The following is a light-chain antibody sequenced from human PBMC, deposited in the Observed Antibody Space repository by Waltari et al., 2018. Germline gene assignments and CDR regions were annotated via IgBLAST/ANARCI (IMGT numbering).Light chain of an antibody. Sequence: DIHLTQSPSSLSASVGDTVTITCRASQHIDTYLNWYHQKSGHAPKLLIFAGSPLQTGVPARFSGSGSGTDFTLTISDLQPEDLATYFCQQSYRSPWTFGVGTQVDIK. J-gene: IGKJ1*01. CDR3: QQSYRSPWT. V-gene: IGKV1-39*01. CDR2: AGS. CDR1: QHIDTY.